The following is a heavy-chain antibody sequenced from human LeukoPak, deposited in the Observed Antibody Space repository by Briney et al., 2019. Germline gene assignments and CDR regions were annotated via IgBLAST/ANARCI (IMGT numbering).Heavy chain of an antibody. CDR2: IWYDGTNK. J-gene: IGHJ6*03. CDR1: GFTFSSYG. CDR3: AKALWSEYYYYYMDV. V-gene: IGHV3-33*06. D-gene: IGHD3-10*01. Sequence: GGSLRLSCAASGFTFSSYGMHWVRQAPGQGLEWVAVIWYDGTNKFYSDSVKGRFTISRDNSKNTLYLQMNSLRAEDTAVYYCAKALWSEYYYYYMDVWGKGTTVTVSS.